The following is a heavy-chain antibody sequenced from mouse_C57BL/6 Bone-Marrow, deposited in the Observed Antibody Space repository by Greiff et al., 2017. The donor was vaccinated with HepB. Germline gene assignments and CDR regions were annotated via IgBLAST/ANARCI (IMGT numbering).Heavy chain of an antibody. Sequence: VQLQQSGPELVKPGASVKISCKASGYSFTGYYMNWVKQSPEKSLEWIGEINPSTGGTTYNQKFKAKATLTVDKSSSTAYMQLKSLTSEDSAVYYCARWGYSNYSFAYWGQGTLVTVSA. CDR3: ARWGYSNYSFAY. CDR2: INPSTGGT. D-gene: IGHD2-5*01. V-gene: IGHV1-42*01. CDR1: GYSFTGYY. J-gene: IGHJ3*01.